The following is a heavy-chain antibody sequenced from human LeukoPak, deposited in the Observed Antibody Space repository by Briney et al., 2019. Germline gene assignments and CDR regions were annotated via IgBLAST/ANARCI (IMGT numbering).Heavy chain of an antibody. CDR1: GFTFDDYA. CDR2: ISWNSGSI. D-gene: IGHD3-22*01. Sequence: GRSLRLSCAASGFTFDDYAMHWVRHAPGKGLEWVSGISWNSGSIGYADSVKGRFTISRDNAKNSLYPQMNSLRAEDTALYYCAKDDYYDSSGYYVGAFDIWGQGTMVTVSS. J-gene: IGHJ3*02. V-gene: IGHV3-9*01. CDR3: AKDDYYDSSGYYVGAFDI.